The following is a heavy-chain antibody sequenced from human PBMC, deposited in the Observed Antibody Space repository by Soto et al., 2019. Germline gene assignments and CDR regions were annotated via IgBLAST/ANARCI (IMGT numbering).Heavy chain of an antibody. CDR1: GFTFSSYA. V-gene: IGHV3-74*01. J-gene: IGHJ3*02. CDR2: IYTDGSGT. CDR3: ARGSMSAFHI. D-gene: IGHD3-10*02. Sequence: EVPLVESGGGLVQPGGSLRLSCVASGFTFSSYAMHWVRQAPGKGLVWVSRIYTDGSGTNYADSVKGRSTISRDKAKNTLYLQMNSLRVDDTAVYYCARGSMSAFHIWGQGTLVTVSS.